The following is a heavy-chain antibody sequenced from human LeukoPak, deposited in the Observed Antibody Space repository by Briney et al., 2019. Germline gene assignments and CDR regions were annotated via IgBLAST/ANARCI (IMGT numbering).Heavy chain of an antibody. V-gene: IGHV1-69*05. CDR2: IIPIFGTA. Sequence: SVKVSCKASGGTFSSYAISWVRQAPGQGLEWMGGIIPIFGTANYAQKFQGRVTITTDESTSTAYMELSSLRSEDTAVYYCAKTGTTGFRWFDPWGQGTLVTVSS. CDR1: GGTFSSYA. CDR3: AKTGTTGFRWFDP. J-gene: IGHJ5*02. D-gene: IGHD1-7*01.